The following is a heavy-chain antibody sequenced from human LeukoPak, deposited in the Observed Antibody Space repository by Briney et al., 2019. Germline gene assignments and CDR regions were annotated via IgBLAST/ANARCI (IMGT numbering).Heavy chain of an antibody. CDR1: GGSISSYY. V-gene: IGHV4-59*01. Sequence: PSETLSLTCTVSGGSISSYYWSWIRQPPGKGLEWIGYIYYSGSTNYNPSLKSRVTISVDTSKNQFSLKLSSVTAADTAVYYCGRIPVGYSSSSDYWGQGSLVTVSS. CDR2: IYYSGST. J-gene: IGHJ4*02. D-gene: IGHD6-13*01. CDR3: GRIPVGYSSSSDY.